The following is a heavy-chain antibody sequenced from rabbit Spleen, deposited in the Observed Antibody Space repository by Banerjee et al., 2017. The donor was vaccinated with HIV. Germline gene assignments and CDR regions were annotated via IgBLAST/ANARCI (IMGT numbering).Heavy chain of an antibody. CDR3: ARSGYVGWGGDGDLTGNKL. J-gene: IGHJ4*01. CDR1: EFSFSSGYY. V-gene: IGHV1S45*01. D-gene: IGHD4-1*01. CDR2: IYISGGNT. Sequence: QQQLEESGGGLVKPEGSLTLTCKASEFSFSSGYYMCWVRQAPGKGLEWIACIYISGGNTYYASWARGRFTISKTSSTTVTLQMTSLTGADTATYFCARSGYVGWGGDGDLTGNKLWGPGTLVTVS.